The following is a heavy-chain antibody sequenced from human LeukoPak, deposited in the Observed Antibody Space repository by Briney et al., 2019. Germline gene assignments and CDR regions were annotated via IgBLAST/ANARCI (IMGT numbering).Heavy chain of an antibody. CDR3: ARGWSIVTSNIDWFDP. Sequence: GASVKVSCNSSGYTFTGYYMHWVRQAPGQGLEWMGWINPNSGGTHYAQKFQGRVTMTRDTSINTAYMELSRLRSDDTAIYYCARGWSIVTSNIDWFDPWGQGALVAVSS. J-gene: IGHJ5*02. D-gene: IGHD6-6*01. V-gene: IGHV1-2*02. CDR2: INPNSGGT. CDR1: GYTFTGYY.